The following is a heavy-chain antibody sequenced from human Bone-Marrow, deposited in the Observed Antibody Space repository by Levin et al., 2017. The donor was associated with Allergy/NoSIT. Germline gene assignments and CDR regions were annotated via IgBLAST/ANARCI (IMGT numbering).Heavy chain of an antibody. D-gene: IGHD6-19*01. CDR2: ISSSSSYI. CDR1: GFTFSSYS. J-gene: IGHJ3*02. CDR3: ARTSIAVADLHAFDI. V-gene: IGHV3-21*01. Sequence: GESLKISCAASGFTFSSYSMNWVRQAPGKGLEWVSSISSSSSYIYYADSVKGRFTISRDNAKNSLYLQMNSLRAEDTAVYYCARTSIAVADLHAFDIWGQGTMVTVSS.